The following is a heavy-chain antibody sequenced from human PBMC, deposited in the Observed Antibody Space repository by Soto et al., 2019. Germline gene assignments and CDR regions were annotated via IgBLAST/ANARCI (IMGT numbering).Heavy chain of an antibody. D-gene: IGHD3-3*01. J-gene: IGHJ6*02. Sequence: HPGGSLRLSCAASGFTFSSYAMHWVRQAPGKGLEWVAVISYDGSNKYYADSGKGRFTISRDNSKNTLYLQMNSLRAEDTAVYYCARDCTSYDFWSGVGGMDVWGQGTTVTVSS. CDR3: ARDCTSYDFWSGVGGMDV. CDR1: GFTFSSYA. CDR2: ISYDGSNK. V-gene: IGHV3-30-3*01.